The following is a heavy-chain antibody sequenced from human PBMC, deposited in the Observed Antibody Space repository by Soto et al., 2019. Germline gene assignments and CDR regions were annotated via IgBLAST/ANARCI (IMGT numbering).Heavy chain of an antibody. CDR2: FDPEEGET. CDR3: STEGYYYGSGSSPYFDC. CDR1: GYTLTELS. D-gene: IGHD3-10*01. J-gene: IGHJ4*02. Sequence: ALVKVSCKVSGYTLTELSINWVRQAPGKGLEWMGGFDPEEGETIYAQKLQGRVTMTEDTSTDTAYMELRSLRSEDTAVYYCSTEGYYYGSGSSPYFDCWGKETLVTFSS. V-gene: IGHV1-24*01.